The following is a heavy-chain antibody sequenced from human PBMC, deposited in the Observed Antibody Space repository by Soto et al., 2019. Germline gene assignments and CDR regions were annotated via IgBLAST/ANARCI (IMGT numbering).Heavy chain of an antibody. J-gene: IGHJ4*02. CDR1: GFTFSSYG. CDR2: ISSNGGST. V-gene: IGHV3-64*02. D-gene: IGHD3-3*01. CDR3: ARTYDDFWSGYPQGYFDC. Sequence: GGSLRLSCAASGFTFSSYGMHWVRQAPGKGLEYVSAISSNGGSTFYADSVKGRFTISRDNSKNTLYLQMGSLSAEDMAVYYCARTYDDFWSGYPQGYFDCWGLRTLVTVSS.